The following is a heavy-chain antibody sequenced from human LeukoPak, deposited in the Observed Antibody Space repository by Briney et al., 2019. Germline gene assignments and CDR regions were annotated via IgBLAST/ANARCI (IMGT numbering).Heavy chain of an antibody. V-gene: IGHV4-30-4*01. J-gene: IGHJ3*02. D-gene: IGHD1-14*01. CDR1: GGSISSGDYY. CDR2: IYYSGST. Sequence: PSQTLSLTCTVSGGSISSGDYYWSWIRQPPGKGLEWIGYIYYSGSTYYNPSLKSRVTISVDTSKNQFSLKLNSVTAADTAVYYCARRTLGGIDAFDIWGQGTMVTVSS. CDR3: ARRTLGGIDAFDI.